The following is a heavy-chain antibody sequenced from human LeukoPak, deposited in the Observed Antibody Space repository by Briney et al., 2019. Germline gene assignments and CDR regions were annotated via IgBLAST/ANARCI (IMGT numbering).Heavy chain of an antibody. V-gene: IGHV3-33*01. D-gene: IGHD6-13*01. CDR3: ARGLGIAAAGVDY. Sequence: GRSLRLSCAASGFTFSSYGMHWVRQAPGKGLEWVAVIWYDGSNKYYADSLKGRFTISRDNSKNTLYLQMNSLRAEDTAVYYCARGLGIAAAGVDYWGQGTLVTVSS. CDR1: GFTFSSYG. J-gene: IGHJ4*02. CDR2: IWYDGSNK.